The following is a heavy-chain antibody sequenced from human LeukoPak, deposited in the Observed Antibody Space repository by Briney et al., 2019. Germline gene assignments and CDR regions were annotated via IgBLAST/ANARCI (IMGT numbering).Heavy chain of an antibody. Sequence: SETLSLTCTVSGGSISSYYWSWIRQPAGKGLEWIGRIYTSGSTNYNPSLKSRVTMSVDTSKNQFSLKLSSVTAADTAVYYCARDTTYDSSGYYCFDPWGQGTLVTVSS. J-gene: IGHJ5*02. V-gene: IGHV4-4*07. CDR3: ARDTTYDSSGYYCFDP. D-gene: IGHD3-22*01. CDR1: GGSISSYY. CDR2: IYTSGST.